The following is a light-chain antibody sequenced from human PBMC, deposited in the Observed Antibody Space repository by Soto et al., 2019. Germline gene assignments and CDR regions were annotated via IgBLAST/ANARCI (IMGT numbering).Light chain of an antibody. CDR1: QSISSW. V-gene: IGKV1-5*01. J-gene: IGKJ1*01. Sequence: DIQMTQSPSTLSASVGDRVTITSRASQSISSWLAWYQQKPGKAPKLLIYDASSLESGVPSRFSGSGSGTEFTLTISSLQPDDFATYYCQPYNSYSWTFGQGTKVEIK. CDR2: DAS. CDR3: QPYNSYSWT.